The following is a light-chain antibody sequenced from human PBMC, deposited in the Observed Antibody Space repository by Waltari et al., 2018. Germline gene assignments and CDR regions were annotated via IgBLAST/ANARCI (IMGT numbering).Light chain of an antibody. V-gene: IGKV2-24*01. Sequence: DIVMTQTPLSSPVTLGQPASISCRSSQSLVHSDGNTYLTWLQQRPGQPPRLLIYKISNRLSGVPDRFSGSGAGTDFTLTINSLQAEDVAVYYCHQYYIPPLTFGQGTRLEIK. J-gene: IGKJ5*01. CDR3: HQYYIPPLT. CDR2: KIS. CDR1: QSLVHSDGNTY.